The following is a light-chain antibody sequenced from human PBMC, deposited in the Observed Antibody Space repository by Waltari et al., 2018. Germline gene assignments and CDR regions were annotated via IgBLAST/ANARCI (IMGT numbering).Light chain of an antibody. V-gene: IGLV1-51*02. J-gene: IGLJ7*01. CDR3: GTWDSSLSGAV. CDR1: SLNIGNNY. CDR2: ENP. Sequence: QSVLTQPPSVSAAPGQRVTISCSGGSLNIGNNYVPWYRQFPGTTPKLLIYENPDLPSGIPGRFSGSQSGTSATLDITGLQAGDEADYYCGTWDSSLSGAVFGGGTHLTVL.